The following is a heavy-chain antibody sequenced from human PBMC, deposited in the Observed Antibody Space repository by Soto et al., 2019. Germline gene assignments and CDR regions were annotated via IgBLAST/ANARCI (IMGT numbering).Heavy chain of an antibody. V-gene: IGHV2-5*02. Sequence: QITLKESGPTLVKPTQTLTLTCTFSGFSLSSTRVAVGWIRQPPGKALEWVALIYWDDDKGYSPFLKSRLTITTDTSKNQVVLTMTNLDPVDTAPYYCAQSVVAGLGYYFDYWGQGTLVTVSS. J-gene: IGHJ4*02. CDR2: IYWDDDK. CDR3: AQSVVAGLGYYFDY. D-gene: IGHD6-19*01. CDR1: GFSLSSTRVA.